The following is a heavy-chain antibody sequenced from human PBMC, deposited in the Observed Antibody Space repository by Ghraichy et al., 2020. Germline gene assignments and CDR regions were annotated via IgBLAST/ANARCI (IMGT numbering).Heavy chain of an antibody. CDR1: GFTFSNYW. CDR2: IKQDGSEQ. V-gene: IGHV3-7*01. D-gene: IGHD3-16*01. J-gene: IGHJ4*02. Sequence: GGSLRLSCAASGFTFSNYWMSWVRQAPGKGLEWVANIKQDGSEQYYVDSVKGRFTISRDNAKNLLYLQVNSLRAEDTAVFYCGRAAEGGIFDYWGQGALVTVSS. CDR3: GRAAEGGIFDY.